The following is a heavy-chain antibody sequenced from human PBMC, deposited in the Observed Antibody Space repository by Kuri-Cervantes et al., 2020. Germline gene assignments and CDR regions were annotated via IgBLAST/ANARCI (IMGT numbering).Heavy chain of an antibody. D-gene: IGHD4-11*01. CDR3: ARMHDYSNYFDY. Sequence: SGPTLVKPTETLTLTCTVSGFSLSNARMGVSWIRQPPGKALEWLAHIFSNDEKSYSTSLKSRLTISKDTSKSQVGLTMTNMDPVDSATYFCARMHDYSNYFDYWGQGTLVTVSS. CDR1: GFSLSNARMG. V-gene: IGHV2-26*01. J-gene: IGHJ4*02. CDR2: IFSNDEK.